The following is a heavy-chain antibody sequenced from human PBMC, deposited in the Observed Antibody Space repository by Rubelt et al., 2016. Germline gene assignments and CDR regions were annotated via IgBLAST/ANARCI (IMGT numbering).Heavy chain of an antibody. D-gene: IGHD3-3*01. V-gene: IGHV1-69*13. CDR3: ARGRVRDYYYYGMDV. CDR1: GYTFTSYG. J-gene: IGHJ6*02. CDR2: IIPIFGTA. Sequence: QVQLVQSGAEVKKPGASVKVSCKASGYTFTSYGISWVRQAPGQGLEWMGGIIPIFGTANYAQKFQGRVTITADESTSTAYMELSSLRSEDTAVYYCARGRVRDYYYYGMDVWGQGTTVTVSS.